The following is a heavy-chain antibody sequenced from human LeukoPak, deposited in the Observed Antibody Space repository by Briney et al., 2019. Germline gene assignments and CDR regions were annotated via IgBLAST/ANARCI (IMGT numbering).Heavy chain of an antibody. CDR1: GFTFDDYA. Sequence: GGSLRLSCAASGFTFDDYAMHWVRQAPGKGLEWVANIKQDGSEKYYVDCVKGRFTISRDNAKNSLYLQMNSLRAEDTAVYYCARVVGACPDYWGQGTLVTVSS. CDR2: IKQDGSEK. V-gene: IGHV3-7*01. D-gene: IGHD1-26*01. J-gene: IGHJ4*02. CDR3: ARVVGACPDY.